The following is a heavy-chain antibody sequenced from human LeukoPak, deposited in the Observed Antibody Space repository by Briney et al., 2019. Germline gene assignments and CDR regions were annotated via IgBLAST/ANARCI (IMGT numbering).Heavy chain of an antibody. CDR1: GFTFSDYY. Sequence: GGSLRLSCAASGFTFSDYYMSWVRQAPGKGLEWVGRIKSKTDGGTTDYAAPVKGRFTISRDDSKNTLYLQMNGLKTEDTAVYYCTTGAYCGGDCHYYGMDVWGQGTTVTVSS. CDR2: IKSKTDGGTT. CDR3: TTGAYCGGDCHYYGMDV. J-gene: IGHJ6*02. V-gene: IGHV3-15*01. D-gene: IGHD2-21*02.